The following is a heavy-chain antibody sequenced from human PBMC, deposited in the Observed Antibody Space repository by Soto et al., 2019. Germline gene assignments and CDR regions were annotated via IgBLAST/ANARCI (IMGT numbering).Heavy chain of an antibody. J-gene: IGHJ4*02. V-gene: IGHV4-34*01. CDR2: INHSGST. CDR1: GGSFSGYY. Sequence: QVQLQQWGAGLLKPSETLSLTCAVYGGSFSGYYWSWIRQPPGKGLEWIGEINHSGSTNYNPSLKSRVTISVDTSKNQFSLKLSSVTAADTAVYYCARVFRDYGDHLRHFDYWGQGTLVTVSS. D-gene: IGHD4-17*01. CDR3: ARVFRDYGDHLRHFDY.